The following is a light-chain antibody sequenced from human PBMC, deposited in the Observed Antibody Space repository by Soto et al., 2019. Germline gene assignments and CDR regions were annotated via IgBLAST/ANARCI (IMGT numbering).Light chain of an antibody. Sequence: QSVLTQPASESGSPGQSITISCTGTSSDVGYYNYISWYQQHPGKAPKLMIYDVSNRPSGVSNRFSGSKSGNTASLTISGLQAEDDADYYCSSYTRSNTYVFGTGTKLTVL. CDR3: SSYTRSNTYV. J-gene: IGLJ1*01. CDR2: DVS. V-gene: IGLV2-14*03. CDR1: SSDVGYYNY.